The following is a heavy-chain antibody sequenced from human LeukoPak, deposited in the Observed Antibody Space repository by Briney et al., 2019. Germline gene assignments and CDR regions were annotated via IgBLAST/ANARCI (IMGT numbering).Heavy chain of an antibody. CDR1: GFTFRTNA. Sequence: GGSLRLSCAASGFTFRTNAMSWVRQAPGKGLEWVSGIGGDSRAHYADSVEGRFTISRDTSKNTLYLQMNKLRAEDTAVYCCAKDLLRWSFDYWGQGTLVTVSS. D-gene: IGHD4-23*01. J-gene: IGHJ4*02. CDR3: AKDLLRWSFDY. V-gene: IGHV3-23*01. CDR2: IGGDSRA.